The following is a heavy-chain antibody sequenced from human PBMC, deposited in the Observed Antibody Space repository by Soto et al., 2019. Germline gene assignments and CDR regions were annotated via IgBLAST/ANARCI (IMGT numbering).Heavy chain of an antibody. V-gene: IGHV4-59*08. CDR3: ARGGGYYDSSGLTTTFFDY. Sequence: SETLSLTCTVSGDSISGHYWSWIRQPPGKGLEWIGYMFSSGYTNYNPSLKSRVTISVDTSKNQFSLKLSSVTAADTAVYYCARGGGYYDSSGLTTTFFDYWGQGTLVTVSS. CDR2: MFSSGYT. CDR1: GDSISGHY. J-gene: IGHJ4*02. D-gene: IGHD3-22*01.